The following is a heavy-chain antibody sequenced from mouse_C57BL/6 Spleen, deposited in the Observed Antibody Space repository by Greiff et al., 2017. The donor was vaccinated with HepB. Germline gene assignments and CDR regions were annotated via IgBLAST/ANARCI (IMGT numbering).Heavy chain of an antibody. CDR1: GYAFSSYW. Sequence: QVQLKQSGAELVKPGASVKISCKASGYAFSSYWMNWVKQRPGKGLEWIGQIYPGDGDTNYNGKFKGKATLTADKSSSTAYMQLSSLTSEDSAVYFCARSRYYDSFDYWGQGTTLTVSS. J-gene: IGHJ2*01. CDR3: ARSRYYDSFDY. D-gene: IGHD2-4*01. V-gene: IGHV1-80*01. CDR2: IYPGDGDT.